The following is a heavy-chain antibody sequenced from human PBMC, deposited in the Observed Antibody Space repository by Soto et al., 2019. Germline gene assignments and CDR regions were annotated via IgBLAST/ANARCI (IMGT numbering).Heavy chain of an antibody. CDR2: ISGGGGST. D-gene: IGHD6-13*01. J-gene: IGHJ4*02. V-gene: IGHV3-23*01. CDR3: AKAIAAAGPEINYFDY. Sequence: EVQLLESGGGLVQPGGSLRLSCAASGFTFSSYAMSWVRQAPGKGLEWVSAISGGGGSTYYADSVKGRFTISRDNSKNTLYLQMNSLRAEDTAVYYCAKAIAAAGPEINYFDYWGQGTLVTVSS. CDR1: GFTFSSYA.